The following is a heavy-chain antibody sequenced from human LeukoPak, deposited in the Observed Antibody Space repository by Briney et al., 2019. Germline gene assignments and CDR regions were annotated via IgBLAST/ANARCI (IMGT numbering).Heavy chain of an antibody. J-gene: IGHJ4*02. Sequence: ASVKVSCKASGYTFTGYYMHWVRQAPGQGLEWMGRINPNSGGTNYAQKFQGRVTMTRHTSISTAYMELSRLRSDDTAVYYCARARNYCSGGSCYYFDSWGQGTLVTVSS. CDR3: ARARNYCSGGSCYYFDS. V-gene: IGHV1-2*06. D-gene: IGHD2-15*01. CDR2: INPNSGGT. CDR1: GYTFTGYY.